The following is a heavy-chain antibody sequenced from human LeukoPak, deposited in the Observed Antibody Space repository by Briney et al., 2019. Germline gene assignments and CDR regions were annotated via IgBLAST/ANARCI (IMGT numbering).Heavy chain of an antibody. V-gene: IGHV4-59*02. D-gene: IGHD2/OR15-2a*01. CDR2: LSYTGKT. CDR3: SEGYFEPFDH. J-gene: IGHJ4*02. CDR1: GASVSSSH. Sequence: SETLSLTCVVSGASVSSSHWNWLRHLPGKGLEWIGCLSYTGKTDYNPSLTSRATISLDTSKNQVSLKLRSVAAADTAVYYCSEGYFEPFDHWGQGTLVTVSS.